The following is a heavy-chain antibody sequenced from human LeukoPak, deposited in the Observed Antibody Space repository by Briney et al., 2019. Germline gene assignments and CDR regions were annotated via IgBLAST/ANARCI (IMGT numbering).Heavy chain of an antibody. V-gene: IGHV4-59*01. CDR1: GGSISRYY. D-gene: IGHD6-19*01. CDR2: FDNSGST. CDR3: ARGKYSSGWYLDF. Sequence: PSETLSLTCIVSGGSISRYYWSWIRQPPGKGLEWIGYFDNSGSTNYNPSLKNRVTISEDTSKNQFALELRSVTAADTAIYYCARGKYSSGWYLDFWGQGTLVTVSS. J-gene: IGHJ4*02.